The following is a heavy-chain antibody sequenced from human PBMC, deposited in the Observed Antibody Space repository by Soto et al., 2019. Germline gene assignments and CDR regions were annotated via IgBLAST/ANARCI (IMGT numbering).Heavy chain of an antibody. D-gene: IGHD3-10*01. Sequence: GASVKVSCKASGYTFTSYGISWVRQAPGQGLEWMGWISPNLGIANYAQKLQGRVTMTTDKSTSTAYMELSSLRVEDTAVYYCAKDRLYGGRPPPYYYSGMDVWGQGTTVTVSS. CDR1: GYTFTSYG. CDR2: ISPNLGIA. V-gene: IGHV1-18*01. J-gene: IGHJ6*02. CDR3: AKDRLYGGRPPPYYYSGMDV.